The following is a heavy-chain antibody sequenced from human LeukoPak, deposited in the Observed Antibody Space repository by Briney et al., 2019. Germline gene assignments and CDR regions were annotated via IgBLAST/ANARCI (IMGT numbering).Heavy chain of an antibody. CDR3: ARDGHKKSWGFDI. CDR1: GGSINSGGYY. D-gene: IGHD7-27*01. V-gene: IGHV4-31*03. CDR2: IYYSGST. Sequence: SETLSLTCTVSGGSINSGGYYWSWIRQHPGKGLEWIGYIYYSGSTYYNPSLKSRVTISVDTSKNQFSLKLSSVTAADTAVYYCARDGHKKSWGFDIWGQGTMVTVSS. J-gene: IGHJ3*02.